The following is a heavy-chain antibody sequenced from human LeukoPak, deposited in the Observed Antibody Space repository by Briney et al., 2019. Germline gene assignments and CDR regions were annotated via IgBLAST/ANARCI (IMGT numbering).Heavy chain of an antibody. J-gene: IGHJ4*02. V-gene: IGHV3-7*05. D-gene: IGHD5-18*01. Sequence: PGGSLRLSCAASGFTFSDYWMSWVRQAPGKGLEWVANIKQDGSEKYYVDSVKGRFTISRDNAKNSLYLQMNSLRAEDTAVYYCARGPRGYSYAWGYWGQGTLVTVSP. CDR2: IKQDGSEK. CDR3: ARGPRGYSYAWGY. CDR1: GFTFSDYW.